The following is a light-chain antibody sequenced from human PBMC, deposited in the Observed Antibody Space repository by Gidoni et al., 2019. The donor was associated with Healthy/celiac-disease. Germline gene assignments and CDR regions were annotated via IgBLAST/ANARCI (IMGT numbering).Light chain of an antibody. V-gene: IGKV1-8*01. CDR2: AAS. CDR3: QQYYSYPAT. J-gene: IGKJ4*01. Sequence: AIRMTQSPSSFSASTGDRVTITCRASQGISSYLAWYQQKPGKAPKLLIYAASTLQSGVPSRCSGSGSGTDFTLTISGLQSEDFATYYCQQYYSYPATFGGGTKVEIK. CDR1: QGISSY.